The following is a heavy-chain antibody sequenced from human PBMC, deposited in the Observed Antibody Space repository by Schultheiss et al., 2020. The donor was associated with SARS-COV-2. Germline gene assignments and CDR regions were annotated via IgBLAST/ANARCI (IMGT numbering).Heavy chain of an antibody. D-gene: IGHD6-19*01. V-gene: IGHV4-30-4*02. CDR2: IYYSGST. CDR1: GGSISSGDYY. CDR3: AKDSRNPWLVEGGGNWFDP. J-gene: IGHJ5*02. Sequence: SETLSLTCTVSGGSISSGDYYWSWIRQPPGKGLEWIGYIYYSGSTNYNPSLKSRVTISVDTSKNQFSLKLRSVTAADTAVYYCAKDSRNPWLVEGGGNWFDPWGQGTLVTVSS.